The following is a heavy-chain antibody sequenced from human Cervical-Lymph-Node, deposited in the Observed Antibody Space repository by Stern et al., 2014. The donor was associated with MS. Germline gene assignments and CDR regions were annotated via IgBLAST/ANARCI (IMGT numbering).Heavy chain of an antibody. CDR1: GFTFTNFA. CDR3: AKLRLPPDDSSNYDY. Sequence: EQLVESGGGVVQPGMSLKLSCAGSGFTFTNFAMHWVRQAPGQGLEWVAVMSYDGSEKYYADSVAGRFTISRDISKNTVYLQMNSLTTEDTAVYFCAKLRLPPDDSSNYDYWGQGTLVTVSS. CDR2: MSYDGSEK. D-gene: IGHD4-11*01. V-gene: IGHV3-30*18. J-gene: IGHJ4*02.